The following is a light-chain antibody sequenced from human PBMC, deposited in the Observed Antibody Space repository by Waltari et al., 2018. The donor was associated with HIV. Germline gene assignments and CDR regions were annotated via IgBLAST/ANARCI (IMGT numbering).Light chain of an antibody. J-gene: IGLJ2*01. V-gene: IGLV1-47*01. CDR2: RNN. Sequence: QSVLTQPPSASGTPGQRVTISCSGSSSNIGINYVYWYQQLPGTAPKLLIYRNNQRPSGVPDRFSGSKSGTSASLAISGLRSDDEGDYYCAAWDDSLSGVIFGGGTK. CDR1: SSNIGINY. CDR3: AAWDDSLSGVI.